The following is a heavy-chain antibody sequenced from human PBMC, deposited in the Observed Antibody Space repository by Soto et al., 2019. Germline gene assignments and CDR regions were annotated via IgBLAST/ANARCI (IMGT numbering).Heavy chain of an antibody. D-gene: IGHD5-18*01. CDR1: GFTFSSYA. J-gene: IGHJ4*02. CDR3: AQGVDSYGDEFDY. V-gene: IGHV3-23*01. CDR2: ISGSGGST. Sequence: EVQLLESGGGLVQPGGSLRLSCAASGFTFSSYAMSWVRQAPGKGLEWVSAISGSGGSTYYADSVKGRFTISRDNSKNTLYLQMNSLRAEDTAVYYCAQGVDSYGDEFDYWGQGTLVTVSS.